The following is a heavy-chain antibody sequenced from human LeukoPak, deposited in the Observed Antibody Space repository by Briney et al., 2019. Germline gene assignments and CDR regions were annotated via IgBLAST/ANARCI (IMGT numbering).Heavy chain of an antibody. V-gene: IGHV4-30-2*01. D-gene: IGHD3-9*01. J-gene: IGHJ4*02. CDR2: IYHSGST. Sequence: SETLSLTCAVSGGSISSGGYSWSWIRQPPGKGLEWTGYIYHSGSTYYNPSLKSRVTISVDRSKNQFSLKLSSVTAADTAVYYCASMNYDILTGYYAQFDYWGQGTLVTVSS. CDR1: GGSISSGGYS. CDR3: ASMNYDILTGYYAQFDY.